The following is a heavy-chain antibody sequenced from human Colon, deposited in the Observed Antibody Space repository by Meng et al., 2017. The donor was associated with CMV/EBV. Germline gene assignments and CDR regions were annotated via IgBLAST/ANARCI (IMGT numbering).Heavy chain of an antibody. Sequence: GRLVWSGGGVVRRGGSLSLSCATSGFTCSAYGMHWVRQAPGKGLEWVTFILNDGNRKYYADSVKGRFTISRNNSKNILYQEINGLRNEHTAVYDCLRDSWTDWGQGTLVTVSS. J-gene: IGHJ4*02. V-gene: IGHV3-30*02. D-gene: IGHD3/OR15-3a*01. CDR1: GFTCSAYG. CDR3: LRDSWTD. CDR2: ILNDGNRK.